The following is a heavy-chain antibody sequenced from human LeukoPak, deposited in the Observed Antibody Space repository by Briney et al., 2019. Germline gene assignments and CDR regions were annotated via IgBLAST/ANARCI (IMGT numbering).Heavy chain of an antibody. CDR3: ARGQQLVF. V-gene: IGHV3-7*03. CDR1: GFTFSTYW. D-gene: IGHD6-13*01. Sequence: PGGSLRLSCEASGFTFSTYWMSWVRQAPGKGLEWVANIKQGGSKKNYVDSVKGRFTISRDNAKNSLYLQMNSLRAEDTAVYYRARGQQLVFWGQGTLVTVSS. J-gene: IGHJ4*02. CDR2: IKQGGSKK.